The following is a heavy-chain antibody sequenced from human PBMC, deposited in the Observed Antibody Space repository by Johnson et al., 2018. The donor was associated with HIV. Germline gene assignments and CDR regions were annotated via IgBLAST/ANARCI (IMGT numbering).Heavy chain of an antibody. CDR3: AHLISWGIAVADAFDI. V-gene: IGHV3-11*01. J-gene: IGHJ3*02. Sequence: QVQLVESGGGVVQPGGSLRLSCAASGFSISSNYMSWIRQAPGKGLEWVSYISSSGSTIYYADSVKGRFTISRDNAKNSLYLQMNSLRAEDTAVYYCAHLISWGIAVADAFDIWGQGTMVTVSS. D-gene: IGHD6-19*01. CDR2: ISSSGSTI. CDR1: GFSISSNY.